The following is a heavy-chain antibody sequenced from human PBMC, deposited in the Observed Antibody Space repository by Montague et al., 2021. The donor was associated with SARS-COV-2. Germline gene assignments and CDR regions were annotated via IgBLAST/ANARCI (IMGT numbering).Heavy chain of an antibody. CDR3: ARPALESYSKSWYLDY. Sequence: SLRLSCAVSGFTFSSYAMHWVRQAPGKGLEWVAVISYDGSNKYHADSVKGRFTISRDNSKNTLYLQMNSLRAEDTAVYYCARPALESYSKSWYLDYWGQGTPVTVSS. J-gene: IGHJ4*02. CDR1: GFTFSSYA. D-gene: IGHD6-13*01. V-gene: IGHV3-30*04. CDR2: ISYDGSNK.